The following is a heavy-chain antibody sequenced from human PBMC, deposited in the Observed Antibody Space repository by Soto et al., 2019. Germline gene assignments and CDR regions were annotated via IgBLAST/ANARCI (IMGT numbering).Heavy chain of an antibody. CDR2: SRNKVIGYTT. D-gene: IGHD3-22*01. J-gene: IGHJ4*02. V-gene: IGHV3-72*01. CDR1: GLTLSDHY. Sequence: GGSLRLSCAASGLTLSDHYMDWVRQTPGKGLEWIGRSRNKVIGYTTEYAASVKGRFTISRDDSKISLYLQMNSLRAEDTAVYYCARPTYYYDSSGPPAYWGQGTLVTVSS. CDR3: ARPTYYYDSSGPPAY.